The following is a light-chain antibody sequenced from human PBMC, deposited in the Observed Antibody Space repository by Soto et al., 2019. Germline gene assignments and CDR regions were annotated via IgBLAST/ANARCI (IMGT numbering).Light chain of an antibody. CDR3: QQSYSTPWT. CDR2: AAS. Sequence: DIQMTQSPSSLSASVGDRVTITCRASQSISSYLNWYQHKPGKAPELLIYAASSLQSGVPSRFTGSGSGTDFTLTIDSLQPEDFATYYCQQSYSTPWTFGQGTKVEIK. J-gene: IGKJ1*01. V-gene: IGKV1-39*01. CDR1: QSISSY.